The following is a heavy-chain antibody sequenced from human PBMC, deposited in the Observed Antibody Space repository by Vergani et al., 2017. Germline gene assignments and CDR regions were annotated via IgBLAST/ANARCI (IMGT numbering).Heavy chain of an antibody. CDR3: ARGGDLGYCSSNSCLGGWFDP. V-gene: IGHV3-23*01. Sequence: EVQLLESGGGLVQPGGSLRLSCAASGFTFSSYAMSWVRQAPGKGLEWVSAISGSGGSTYYADSVKGRFTISRDNAKNTLLLQMNSLRAEDTAVYYCARGGDLGYCSSNSCLGGWFDPWGQGTLVTVSS. D-gene: IGHD2-2*01. CDR1: GFTFSSYA. CDR2: ISGSGGST. J-gene: IGHJ5*02.